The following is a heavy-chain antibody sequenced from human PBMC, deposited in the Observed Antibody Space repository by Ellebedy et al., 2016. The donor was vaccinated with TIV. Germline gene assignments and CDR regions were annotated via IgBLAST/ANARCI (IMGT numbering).Heavy chain of an antibody. CDR2: IKEDGSKK. Sequence: PGGSLRLSCAASGFTFSSYWMSWVRQAPGKGLEWVANIKEDGSKKYYVDSVKGRFTISRDNAKNSLYLQMNSLRAEDTAVYYCGRGLPYFDYWGQGTLVTVSS. J-gene: IGHJ4*02. CDR1: GFTFSSYW. CDR3: GRGLPYFDY. D-gene: IGHD5-12*01. V-gene: IGHV3-7*04.